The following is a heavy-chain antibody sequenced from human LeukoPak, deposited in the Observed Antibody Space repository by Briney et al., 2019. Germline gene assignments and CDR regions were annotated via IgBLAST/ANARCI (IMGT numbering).Heavy chain of an antibody. CDR2: ISGSGAST. CDR1: GFTFSSHA. CDR3: AKGIAEESLFDS. V-gene: IGHV3-23*01. J-gene: IGHJ4*02. Sequence: GGSLGLSCAASGFTFSSHAMSWVRQAPGKGLEWVSAISGSGASTYYADSVKGRFTISRDNSKNTLYLQMNSLRAEDTTVYYCAKGIAEESLFDSWGQGTLVTVSS. D-gene: IGHD6-13*01.